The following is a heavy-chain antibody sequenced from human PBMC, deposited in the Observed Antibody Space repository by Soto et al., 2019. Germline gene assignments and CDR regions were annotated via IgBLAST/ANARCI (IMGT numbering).Heavy chain of an antibody. D-gene: IGHD1-7*01. J-gene: IGHJ3*02. CDR1: GYTFTSYA. CDR2: INAGNGNT. Sequence: ASVKVSCKASGYTFTSYAMHWVRQAPGQRLEWMGWINAGNGNTKYSQKFQGRVTITRDTSASTAYMELSSLRSEDTAVYYCARSSDNWNYFRSPDDFDIWGQGTMVTVSS. CDR3: ARSSDNWNYFRSPDDFDI. V-gene: IGHV1-3*01.